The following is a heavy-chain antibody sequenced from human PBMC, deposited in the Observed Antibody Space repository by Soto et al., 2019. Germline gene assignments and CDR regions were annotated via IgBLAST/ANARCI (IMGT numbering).Heavy chain of an antibody. J-gene: IGHJ5*01. CDR3: ARDDVYDDNGLDS. CDR1: GFAFSSHG. CDR2: IVREGSEK. D-gene: IGHD5-12*01. Sequence: QVQLVESGGGVVQPGRSLRLSCAASGFAFSSHGMHWVRQAPGKGLEWVAVIVREGSEKHYADSVKGRFTISRDNSKNILYLELNSLRAEDPAVYYCARDDVYDDNGLDSWGQGTLVTVSS. V-gene: IGHV3-33*01.